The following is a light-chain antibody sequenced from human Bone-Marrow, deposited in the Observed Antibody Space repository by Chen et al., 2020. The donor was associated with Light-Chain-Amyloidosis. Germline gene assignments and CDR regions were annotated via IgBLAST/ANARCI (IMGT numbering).Light chain of an antibody. J-gene: IGLJ3*02. CDR1: NIGSTS. V-gene: IGLV3-21*02. CDR3: QVWDRSSDRPV. Sequence: SYVLTQPSSVSVAPGQTATIACGGNNIGSTSVHWYQQTPGQAPLLVVYDDSARPSGIPERLAGSNSGNTGTLTISRVEAGDEADYHCQVWDRSSDRPVFGGGTKLTVL. CDR2: DDS.